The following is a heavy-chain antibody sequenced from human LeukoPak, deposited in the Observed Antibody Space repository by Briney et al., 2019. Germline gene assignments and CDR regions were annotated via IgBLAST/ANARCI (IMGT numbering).Heavy chain of an antibody. D-gene: IGHD1-26*01. J-gene: IGHJ4*02. Sequence: PSETLSLTCTVSGGSISSYYWSWIRQPPGKGLEWIGYIYYTGSTNYNPSLKSRVTISVDTSKNQFTLKLSSVTAADTAVYYCARGNSGSYYGFNYWGQGTLVTVSS. CDR2: IYYTGST. V-gene: IGHV4-59*01. CDR1: GGSISSYY. CDR3: ARGNSGSYYGFNY.